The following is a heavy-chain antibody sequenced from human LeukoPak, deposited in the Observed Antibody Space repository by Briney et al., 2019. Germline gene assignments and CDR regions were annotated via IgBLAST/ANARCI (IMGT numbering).Heavy chain of an antibody. CDR2: INHSGST. Sequence: SETLSLNCAVYGGSFSGYYWSWNRQPPGKGLEWIGEINHSGSTNYNPSLKSRVTISVDTSKNQFSLKLSSVTAADTAVYYCARGVSWTGRGAFDIWGQGTMVTVSS. J-gene: IGHJ3*02. CDR3: ARGVSWTGRGAFDI. CDR1: GGSFSGYY. D-gene: IGHD1-1*01. V-gene: IGHV4-34*01.